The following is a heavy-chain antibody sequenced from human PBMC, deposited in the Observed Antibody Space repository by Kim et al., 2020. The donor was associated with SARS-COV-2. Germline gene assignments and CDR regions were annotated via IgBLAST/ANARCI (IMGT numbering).Heavy chain of an antibody. CDR2: IKPDGSAT. Sequence: GGSLRLSCAASGFTFSSYWMYWFRQAPGKGLEWVANIKPDGSATFYVDSVKGRFTISRDNVKNSLYLQMNSLRPEDTAVYYCARHGQWARDDHYWGHGTLATVSS. J-gene: IGHJ4*01. CDR1: GFTFSSYW. V-gene: IGHV3-7*03. D-gene: IGHD1-26*01. CDR3: ARHGQWARDDHY.